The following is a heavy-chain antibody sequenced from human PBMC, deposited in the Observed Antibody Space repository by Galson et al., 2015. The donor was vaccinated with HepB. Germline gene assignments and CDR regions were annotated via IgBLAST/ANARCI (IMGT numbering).Heavy chain of an antibody. CDR3: AKDLDGSGPGEGFDP. D-gene: IGHD3-10*01. J-gene: IGHJ5*02. CDR1: GFNFNSYA. Sequence: SLRLSCAASGFNFNSYAMTWVRQAPGKGLEWVSSISGSGENTYYADSVKGRFTISRDNSKNTLYLQMNSLRAEDTAVYYCAKDLDGSGPGEGFDPWGQGTLVTVSS. CDR2: ISGSGENT. V-gene: IGHV3-23*01.